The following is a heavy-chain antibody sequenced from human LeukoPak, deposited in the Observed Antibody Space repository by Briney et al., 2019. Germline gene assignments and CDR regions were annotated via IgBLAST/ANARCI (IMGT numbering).Heavy chain of an antibody. CDR3: AKEGFDP. Sequence: GGPLRLSCAASGFTFSNYGTHWFRKAPGKGLEWVAFIRYDGSNKYYADSVKGRFTISRDSSKNTVYLQMNSLRLDDTAVYYCAKEGFDPWGQGTLVTVSS. V-gene: IGHV3-30*02. CDR2: IRYDGSNK. J-gene: IGHJ5*02. CDR1: GFTFSNYG.